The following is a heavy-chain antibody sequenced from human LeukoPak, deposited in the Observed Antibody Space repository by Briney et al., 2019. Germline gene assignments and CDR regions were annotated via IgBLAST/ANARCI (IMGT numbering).Heavy chain of an antibody. CDR1: GYTFTSYD. Sequence: ASVNVSCKAFGYTFTSYDINWVRQATGQGLEWMGWMNPNSGNTGYAQKFQGRVTMTRNTSISTAYIELSSLRSEDTAVYYCATDSPRVVVPAAGDGAFDIWGQGTMVTVSS. CDR2: MNPNSGNT. V-gene: IGHV1-8*01. CDR3: ATDSPRVVVPAAGDGAFDI. D-gene: IGHD2-2*01. J-gene: IGHJ3*02.